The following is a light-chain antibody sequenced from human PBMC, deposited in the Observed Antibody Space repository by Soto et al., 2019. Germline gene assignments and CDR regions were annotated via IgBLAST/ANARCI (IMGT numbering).Light chain of an antibody. CDR2: AAS. CDR3: QQTYSTPT. CDR1: QSISSD. V-gene: IGKV1-39*01. J-gene: IGKJ2*01. Sequence: DMQMTQSPSSLSASVGDRVTISCRASQSISSDLNWYQQKPGKAPKLLIYAASTLQSGVPSRFSGSGSGTDFTLTISSLQAEDFATYYCQQTYSTPTFGPGTKLEIK.